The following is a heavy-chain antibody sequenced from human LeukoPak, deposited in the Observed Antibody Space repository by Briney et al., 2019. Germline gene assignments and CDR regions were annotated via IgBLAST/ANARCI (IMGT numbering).Heavy chain of an antibody. CDR1: GFTFSTYV. CDR2: ISGSGVST. Sequence: GGSLRLSCAASGFTFSTYVMSWVRQAPGKGLEWVSAISGSGVSTYYADSVKGRLTISRDNSKNTLYLQMNSLRAEDTAIYYCAKRFCSGGSCSYFDYWGQGTLVTVSS. V-gene: IGHV3-23*01. J-gene: IGHJ4*02. CDR3: AKRFCSGGSCSYFDY. D-gene: IGHD2-15*01.